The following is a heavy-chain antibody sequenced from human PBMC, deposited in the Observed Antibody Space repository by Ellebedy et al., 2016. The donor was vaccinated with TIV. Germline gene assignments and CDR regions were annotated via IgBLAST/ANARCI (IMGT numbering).Heavy chain of an antibody. Sequence: GESLKISXAASGFTFSSYGIHWVRQAPGKGLEWVAVISYDGSSLYYADSVKGRFTISRDNSKNTLYLQMDSLRAEDTAVYYCATCYGDYPDYWGQGTLVTVSS. CDR2: ISYDGSSL. D-gene: IGHD4-17*01. CDR3: ATCYGDYPDY. V-gene: IGHV3-30*03. J-gene: IGHJ4*02. CDR1: GFTFSSYG.